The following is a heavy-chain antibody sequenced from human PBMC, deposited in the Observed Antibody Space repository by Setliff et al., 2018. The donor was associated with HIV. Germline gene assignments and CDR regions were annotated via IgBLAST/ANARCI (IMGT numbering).Heavy chain of an antibody. CDR3: AKDLNSRLQQPYYFDY. V-gene: IGHV3-23*01. D-gene: IGHD2-15*01. Sequence: LRLSCAASGFTSSSYAMSWVRQAPGKGLEWVSAISGYGGSTYYADSVKGRFTISRDNSKNTLYLQMNSLRAEDTAVYYCAKDLNSRLQQPYYFDYWGQGTLVTVSS. CDR1: GFTSSSYA. J-gene: IGHJ4*02. CDR2: ISGYGGST.